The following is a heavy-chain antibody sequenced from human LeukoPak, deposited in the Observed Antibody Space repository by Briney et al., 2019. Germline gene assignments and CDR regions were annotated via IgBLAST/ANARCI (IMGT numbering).Heavy chain of an antibody. D-gene: IGHD3-22*01. CDR3: ATLDSYYDNSGRPLVPD. CDR2: FNREDDEA. Sequence: GASLEVSCNISGYTLTDFSMHWVRQAPGKGLEWMGGFNREDDEAIYAPHFQGRVTVTEDTSTDTAYMELSSLRSEDTAVYYCATLDSYYDNSGRPLVPDWGEGTLVTVSS. V-gene: IGHV1-24*01. J-gene: IGHJ4*02. CDR1: GYTLTDFS.